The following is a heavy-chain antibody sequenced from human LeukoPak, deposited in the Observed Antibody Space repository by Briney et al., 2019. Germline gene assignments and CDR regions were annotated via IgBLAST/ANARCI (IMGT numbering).Heavy chain of an antibody. CDR3: ARELFSFDY. D-gene: IGHD2-21*01. Sequence: ASVKVPCKASGYTFTKYGLTWVRQAPGQGLEWMGWINPNSGGTNYAQKFQGRVTTTRDTSISTAYMELSRLRSDDTAVYYCARELFSFDYWGQGTLVTVSS. J-gene: IGHJ4*02. V-gene: IGHV1-2*02. CDR1: GYTFTKYG. CDR2: INPNSGGT.